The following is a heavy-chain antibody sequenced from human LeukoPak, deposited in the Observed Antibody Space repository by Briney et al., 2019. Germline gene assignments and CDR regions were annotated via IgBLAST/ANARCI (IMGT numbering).Heavy chain of an antibody. CDR3: ARDGGRVVTPGNYYYYYMDV. D-gene: IGHD4-23*01. J-gene: IGHJ6*03. Sequence: SVKVSCKASGGTFSSYAISWVRQAPGQGLEWMGGIIPIFGTANYAQKFQGRVTITTDESTSTAYMELSSLRSEDTAVYYCARDGGRVVTPGNYYYYYMDVWGKGTTVTVSS. CDR1: GGTFSSYA. V-gene: IGHV1-69*05. CDR2: IIPIFGTA.